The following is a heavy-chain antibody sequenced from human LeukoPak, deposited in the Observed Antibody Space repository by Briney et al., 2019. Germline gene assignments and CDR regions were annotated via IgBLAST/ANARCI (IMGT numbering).Heavy chain of an antibody. CDR1: GASINSSPYY. CDR2: IFTTGPG. Sequence: SQTLSLTCTVSGASINSSPYYWTWIRQPAGKGLEWIGHIFTTGPGSYNPSLKSRVTISVDTSKNQFSLKLSSVTAADTAVYYCARVPTYYDSSGYYAFDYWGQGTLVTVSS. V-gene: IGHV4-61*09. CDR3: ARVPTYYDSSGYYAFDY. J-gene: IGHJ4*02. D-gene: IGHD3-22*01.